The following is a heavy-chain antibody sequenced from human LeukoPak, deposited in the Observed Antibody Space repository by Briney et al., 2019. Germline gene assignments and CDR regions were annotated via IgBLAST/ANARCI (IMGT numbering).Heavy chain of an antibody. Sequence: GGSLRLSCAASGFTFSSYEMNWVRQAPGKGLEWVGRIRNKANSYIIEDAASVRGRFTISRDDSKNSLFLQMNDLRAEDTAVYYCARDVGWSLDPWGQGTLVTVSS. D-gene: IGHD1-26*01. CDR3: ARDVGWSLDP. CDR2: IRNKANSYII. J-gene: IGHJ5*02. CDR1: GFTFSSYE. V-gene: IGHV3-72*01.